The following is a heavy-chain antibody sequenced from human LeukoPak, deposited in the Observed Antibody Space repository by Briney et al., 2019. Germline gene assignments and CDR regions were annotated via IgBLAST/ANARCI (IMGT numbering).Heavy chain of an antibody. Sequence: ASVKVSCKASGYTFTGYYMHWVRQAPGQGLEWMGWINPNSGGTNYAQKLQGRVTMTRDTSISTAYMELSRLRSDDTAVYYCARDAPRILYPYYYYYGMDVWGQGTTVTVSS. CDR1: GYTFTGYY. D-gene: IGHD2-8*01. V-gene: IGHV1-2*02. CDR3: ARDAPRILYPYYYYYGMDV. J-gene: IGHJ6*02. CDR2: INPNSGGT.